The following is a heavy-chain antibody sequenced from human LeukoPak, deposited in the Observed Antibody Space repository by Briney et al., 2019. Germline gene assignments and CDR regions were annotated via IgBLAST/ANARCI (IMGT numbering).Heavy chain of an antibody. CDR2: ISSSGSYI. V-gene: IGHV3-21*01. CDR1: GFTFRSYS. CDR3: AREYCSGGTCLPPT. J-gene: IGHJ5*02. Sequence: GGSLRLSCAASGFTFRSYSMNWVRQAPGKGLEWVSLISSSGSYIYYAGSVKGRFTISRDNAKNSLYLKMNSLRAEDTAVYYCAREYCSGGTCLPPTWGQGTLVTVSS. D-gene: IGHD2-15*01.